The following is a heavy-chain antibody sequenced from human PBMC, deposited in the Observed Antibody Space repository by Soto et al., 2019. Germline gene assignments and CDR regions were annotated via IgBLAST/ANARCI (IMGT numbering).Heavy chain of an antibody. CDR2: IIPIFGTA. V-gene: IGHV1-69*13. D-gene: IGHD3-10*01. J-gene: IGHJ5*02. Sequence: ASVKVSCKASGGTFSSYAISWVRQAPGQGLEWMGGIIPIFGTANYAQKFQGRVTITADESTSTAYMELSSLRSEDTAVYYCAREETYYYGSGSYEGLNWFDPWGQGTLVTVSS. CDR3: AREETYYYGSGSYEGLNWFDP. CDR1: GGTFSSYA.